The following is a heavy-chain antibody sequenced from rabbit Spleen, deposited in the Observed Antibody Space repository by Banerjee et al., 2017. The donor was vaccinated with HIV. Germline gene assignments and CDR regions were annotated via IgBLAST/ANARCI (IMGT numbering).Heavy chain of an antibody. V-gene: IGHV1S45*01. CDR1: GVSFSDKDV. D-gene: IGHD1-1*01. CDR2: INIVTGKS. J-gene: IGHJ4*01. CDR3: ARSMLAVVLFIKIPHYFSL. Sequence: EQLEESGGGLVKPEGSLTLTCKASGVSFSDKDVMCWVRQAPGKGLEWIACINIVTGKSVYASWAKGRFTISKTSSTTVTLQMTSLTAADTATYFCARSMLAVVLFIKIPHYFSLWGQGTLVTVS.